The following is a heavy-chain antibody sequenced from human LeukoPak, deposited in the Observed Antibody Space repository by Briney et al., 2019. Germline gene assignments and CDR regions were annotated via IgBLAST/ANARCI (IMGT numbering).Heavy chain of an antibody. V-gene: IGHV4-59*01. Sequence: SETLSLTCPVSGGSISSYYWTWIRQPPGKGLEWIGYIYYSGSTNYNPSLKSRVTISLDTSKNQFSLKLSSVTAADTAVYYCARDQEGFLDFDPCGQGTLVTVSS. CDR2: IYYSGST. CDR1: GGSISSYY. J-gene: IGHJ5*02. CDR3: ARDQEGFLDFDP. D-gene: IGHD3/OR15-3a*01.